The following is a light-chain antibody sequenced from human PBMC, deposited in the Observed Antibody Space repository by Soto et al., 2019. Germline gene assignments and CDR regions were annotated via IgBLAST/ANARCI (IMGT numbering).Light chain of an antibody. CDR1: QSVLYTSNNKNH. J-gene: IGKJ4*01. V-gene: IGKV4-1*01. CDR2: WAS. Sequence: DIVMTQSPDSLAVSLGERATINCKSSQSVLYTSNNKNHLAWYQQKPGQPPKLLIYWASTRESGVPDRVSGSGSGTDFTLTISSLQAEDLAVYYCQQYYSSSLTFGGRTKVEIK. CDR3: QQYYSSSLT.